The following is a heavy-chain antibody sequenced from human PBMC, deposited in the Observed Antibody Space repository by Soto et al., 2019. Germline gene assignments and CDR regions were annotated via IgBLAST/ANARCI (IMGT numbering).Heavy chain of an antibody. V-gene: IGHV1-8*01. CDR2: MNPKSGNT. CDR3: ARSGYYDSSGYSSSGGCAP. J-gene: IGHJ5*02. CDR1: GYTFTSYD. Sequence: QVQLVQSGAEVKKPGASVRVSCKASGYTFTSYDINWVRQATGQGLEWMGWMNPKSGNTGYAQKIEGRVTITRNSSISPPYMVLSSLRSDNTAMSYCARSGYYDSSGYSSSGGCAPSGQGTLFTVSS. D-gene: IGHD3-22*01.